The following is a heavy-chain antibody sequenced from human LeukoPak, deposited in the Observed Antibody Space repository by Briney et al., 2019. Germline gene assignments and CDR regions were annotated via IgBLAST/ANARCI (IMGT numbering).Heavy chain of an antibody. J-gene: IGHJ5*02. CDR3: TREDPVLYWFDP. CDR1: GGSINNYY. V-gene: IGHV4-4*07. D-gene: IGHD2-15*01. Sequence: PSETLSLTCTVSGGSINNYYWSWLRQPAGKGLEWIGRLYSSGSTNYTPSLTSRVTLSVDTSKKQISLNLSSVTAADTAVYYCTREDPVLYWFDPWGQGTLVTVSS. CDR2: LYSSGST.